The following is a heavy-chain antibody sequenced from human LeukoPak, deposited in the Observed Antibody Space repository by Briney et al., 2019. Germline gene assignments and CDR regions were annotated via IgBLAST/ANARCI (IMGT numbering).Heavy chain of an antibody. Sequence: GGSLRLSCAASGFTFSSYSMNWVRQAPGKGLEWVSYISSSSSTIYYADSVKGRFTISRDNAKNSLYLQMNSLRAEDTAVYYCARDRTRFLEWFLDAFDIWGQGTMVTVSS. CDR1: GFTFSSYS. J-gene: IGHJ3*02. CDR2: ISSSSSTI. D-gene: IGHD3-3*01. V-gene: IGHV3-48*01. CDR3: ARDRTRFLEWFLDAFDI.